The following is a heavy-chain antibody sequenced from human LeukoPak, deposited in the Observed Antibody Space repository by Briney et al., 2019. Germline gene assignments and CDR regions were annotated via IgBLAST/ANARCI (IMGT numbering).Heavy chain of an antibody. J-gene: IGHJ4*01. CDR1: GYTFTSYA. CDR3: ARDSGSGNNDY. CDR2: ISAGNGNT. D-gene: IGHD1-26*01. Sequence: ASVKVSCKASGYTFTSYAIHWVRQAPGQRLEWMGWISAGNGNTKYSQNFQGRVTFISNTSATTAFMELSSLGSEDAAVYYCARDSGSGNNDYWGQEPWSPSPQ. V-gene: IGHV1-3*01.